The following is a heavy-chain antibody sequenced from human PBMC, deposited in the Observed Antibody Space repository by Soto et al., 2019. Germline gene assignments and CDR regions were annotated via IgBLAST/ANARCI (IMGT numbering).Heavy chain of an antibody. D-gene: IGHD2-15*01. CDR3: AKDRYLYCSGGSCYTSAY. J-gene: IGHJ4*02. Sequence: QVQLVESGGGVVQPGRSLRLSCAASGFTFSSYGMHWVRQAPGKGLEWVAVISYDGSNKYYADSVKGRFTISRDNSKNTLYLQMNSLRAEDTAVYYCAKDRYLYCSGGSCYTSAYWGQGTLVIVSS. V-gene: IGHV3-30*18. CDR1: GFTFSSYG. CDR2: ISYDGSNK.